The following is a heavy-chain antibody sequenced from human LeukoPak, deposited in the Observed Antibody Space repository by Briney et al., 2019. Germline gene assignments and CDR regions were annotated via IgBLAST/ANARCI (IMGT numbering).Heavy chain of an antibody. J-gene: IGHJ6*03. CDR1: GGSISSGSYY. V-gene: IGHV4-61*02. D-gene: IGHD3-10*01. CDR3: ARTTMVRGTYYMDV. Sequence: SETLSLTCTVSGGSISSGSYYWSWIRQPGGKGLEWIGRIYTSGSTNYNPSLKSRVTISVDTSKNQFSLKLSSVTAADTAVYYCARTTMVRGTYYMDVWGKGTTVTISS. CDR2: IYTSGST.